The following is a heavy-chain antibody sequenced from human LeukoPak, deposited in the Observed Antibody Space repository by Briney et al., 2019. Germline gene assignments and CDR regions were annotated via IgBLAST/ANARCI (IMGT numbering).Heavy chain of an antibody. CDR2: ISGSGGST. Sequence: PGGSLRLSCAASGFTFSSYAMSWVRQAPGKGLEWVSAISGSGGSTYYADSVKGRFTISRDNSKNTLYLQMNSLRAEDTAIYYCAKEYDNSGYYYVAYRGQGTLVTVSS. CDR3: AKEYDNSGYYYVAY. J-gene: IGHJ4*02. D-gene: IGHD3-22*01. V-gene: IGHV3-23*01. CDR1: GFTFSSYA.